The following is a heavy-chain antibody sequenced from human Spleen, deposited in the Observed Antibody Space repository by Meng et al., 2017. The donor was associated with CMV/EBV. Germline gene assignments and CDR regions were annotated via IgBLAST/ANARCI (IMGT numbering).Heavy chain of an antibody. CDR3: AIRKRTVTLSLSAFDI. CDR2: IDPNGGST. CDR1: EHTFSSYY. V-gene: IGHV1-46*01. Sequence: ASVKVSCKASEHTFSSYYMHWVRQAPGQGLEWMGIIDPNGGSTSYAQKFQGRVSMTRDRSTSTVYMGLSSLRSEDTAVYYCAIRKRTVTLSLSAFDIWGQGTMVTVSS. J-gene: IGHJ3*02. D-gene: IGHD3-3*01.